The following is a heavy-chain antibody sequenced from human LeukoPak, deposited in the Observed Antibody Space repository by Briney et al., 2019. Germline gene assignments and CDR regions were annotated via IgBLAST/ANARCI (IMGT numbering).Heavy chain of an antibody. CDR3: ARRESSSGFWDWFDP. D-gene: IGHD6-6*01. CDR1: GGSISSYY. V-gene: IGHV4-4*09. J-gene: IGHJ5*02. Sequence: SETLSLTCTVSGGSISSYYWSWIRQPPGKGLEWIGYIYTSGSTNYNPSLKSRVTISVATSKNQFSLKLSSVTAADTAVYYCARRESSSGFWDWFDPWGQGTLVTVSS. CDR2: IYTSGST.